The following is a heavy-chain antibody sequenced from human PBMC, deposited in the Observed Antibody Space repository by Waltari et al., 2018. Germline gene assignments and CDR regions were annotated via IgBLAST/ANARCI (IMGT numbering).Heavy chain of an antibody. Sequence: QVQLQESGPGLVMPSETLSLTCAVSGYSFSSGYLWGWIRQPPGKGLEWIGSIYQSGYTDSNPSLRSRVTILADTSKNQLSLKMSSVTAADSAVYYCARLSRGPIDYWGQGILVAVSS. D-gene: IGHD3-10*01. V-gene: IGHV4-38-2*01. CDR3: ARLSRGPIDY. CDR1: GYSFSSGYL. J-gene: IGHJ4*01. CDR2: IYQSGYT.